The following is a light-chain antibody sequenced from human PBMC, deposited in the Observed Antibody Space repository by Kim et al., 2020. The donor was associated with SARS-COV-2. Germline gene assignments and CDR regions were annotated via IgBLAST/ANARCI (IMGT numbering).Light chain of an antibody. Sequence: SSELTQDPAVSVALGQTVRITCQGDSLRSYYASWYQQKPGQAPVLVIYGKNNRPSGIPDRFSGSSSGNTASLTITGAQAEDEADYYCNRRHSYSLHYV. CDR3: NRRHSYSLHYV. CDR1: SLRSYY. CDR2: GKN. J-gene: IGLJ1*01. V-gene: IGLV3-19*01.